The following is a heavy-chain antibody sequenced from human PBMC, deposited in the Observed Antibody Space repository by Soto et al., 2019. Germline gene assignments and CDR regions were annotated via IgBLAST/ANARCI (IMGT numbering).Heavy chain of an antibody. Sequence: PSETLSLTCTVSGGSISSYYWSWIRQPPGKGLEWIGYIYYSGSTNYNPSLKSRVTISVDTSKNQFSLKLSSVTAADTAVYYCARDVKYSSSTGDYYYGMDVWGQGTTVTVSS. CDR2: IYYSGST. D-gene: IGHD6-6*01. CDR3: ARDVKYSSSTGDYYYGMDV. CDR1: GGSISSYY. V-gene: IGHV4-59*01. J-gene: IGHJ6*02.